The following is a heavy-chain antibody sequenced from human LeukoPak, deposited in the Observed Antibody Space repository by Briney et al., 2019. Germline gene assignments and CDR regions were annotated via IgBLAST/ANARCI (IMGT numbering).Heavy chain of an antibody. D-gene: IGHD1-26*01. CDR1: GGSISSSNW. J-gene: IGHJ1*01. V-gene: IGHV4-4*02. Sequence: SETLSLTCAVSGGSISSSNWWSWVRQPPGKGLEWIGEIYHSGSTNYNPSLKSRVTISVDKSKNQFSLKLSSVTAADTAVYYCASPPETIVGATSAEYFQHWGQGTLVTVSS. CDR2: IYHSGST. CDR3: ASPPETIVGATSAEYFQH.